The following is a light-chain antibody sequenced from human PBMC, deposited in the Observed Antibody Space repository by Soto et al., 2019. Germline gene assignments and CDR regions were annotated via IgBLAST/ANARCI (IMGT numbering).Light chain of an antibody. CDR1: QSVNSN. J-gene: IGKJ1*01. Sequence: EIVMTQSPATLSVSPGERLTLSCSASQSVNSNLAWYQQKPGQAPRLLIYGASTRATGIPARLSGSGSGTEFTLTISSLQYEDFAIYYCQQYNKRWTFGQGTKVEIK. CDR3: QQYNKRWT. V-gene: IGKV3-15*01. CDR2: GAS.